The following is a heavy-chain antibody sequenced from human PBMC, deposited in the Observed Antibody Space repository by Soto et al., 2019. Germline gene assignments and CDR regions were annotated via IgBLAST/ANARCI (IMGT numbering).Heavy chain of an antibody. J-gene: IGHJ5*02. V-gene: IGHV4-31*03. D-gene: IGHD2-2*01. CDR2: IYHTGTT. CDR3: ARDGSSTANWLDP. CDR1: GDPLSLGGYY. Sequence: HVQLQESGPGLVKPSQTLSLTCTVSGDPLSLGGYYWTWIRQHPGKVLEWIGYIYHTGTTYYNPSIKSRVSRSLDMVKNEFSLNLASVTAADTAVYYCARDGSSTANWLDPWGQGTRVTVSS.